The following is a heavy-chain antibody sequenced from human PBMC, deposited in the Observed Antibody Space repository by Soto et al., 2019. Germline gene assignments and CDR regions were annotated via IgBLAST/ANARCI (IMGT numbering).Heavy chain of an antibody. CDR3: AAGRMDAFDI. CDR1: GGSISSSSYY. J-gene: IGHJ3*02. CDR2: IYYSGST. V-gene: IGHV4-39*01. Sequence: SETLSLTCTVSGGSISSSSYYWGWIRQPPGKGLEWIGSIYYSGSTYYNPSLKSRVTISVDTSKNQFSLKLSSVTAADTAVYYCAAGRMDAFDIWGQGTMVTVSS.